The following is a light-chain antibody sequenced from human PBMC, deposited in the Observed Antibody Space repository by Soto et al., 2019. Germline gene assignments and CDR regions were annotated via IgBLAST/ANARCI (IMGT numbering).Light chain of an antibody. CDR1: QSVGSR. V-gene: IGKV3-15*01. Sequence: EIVMTQSPDTLSVSPGEGATLSCRASQSVGSRLAWYQQKPGQAPSLLIYGATSMATGIPGRFSGSGSETEFTLTISSLQSEYFAVYYCQQYNKWPPWTFGQGTKVEIK. J-gene: IGKJ1*01. CDR3: QQYNKWPPWT. CDR2: GAT.